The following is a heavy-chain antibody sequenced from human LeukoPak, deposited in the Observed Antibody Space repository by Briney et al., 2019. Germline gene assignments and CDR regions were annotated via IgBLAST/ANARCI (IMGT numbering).Heavy chain of an antibody. Sequence: SETLSLTCTVSGGSISSHYWSWIRQPPGKGLEWIGYIYYSGSTNYNPSLKSRVTISVDTSKNQFSLKLSSVTAADTAVYYCARGLSSWYLGSWFDPWGQGTLVTVSS. J-gene: IGHJ5*02. CDR2: IYYSGST. CDR1: GGSISSHY. D-gene: IGHD6-13*01. CDR3: ARGLSSWYLGSWFDP. V-gene: IGHV4-59*11.